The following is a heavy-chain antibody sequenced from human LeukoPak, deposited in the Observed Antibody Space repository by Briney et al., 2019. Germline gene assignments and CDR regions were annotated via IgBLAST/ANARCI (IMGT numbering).Heavy chain of an antibody. CDR1: GFTVSSNY. Sequence: GGSLRLSCAASGFTVSSNYMSWVRQAPGKGLEWVSVIYSGGGTYYADSVKGRFTISRDNSKNTLYLQMKSLRAEDTAVYYCARDKVGWSRRRVGATSTYYYYYMDVWGQRDHGHHLL. J-gene: IGHJ6*03. CDR2: IYSGGGT. D-gene: IGHD1-26*01. V-gene: IGHV3-53*01. CDR3: ARDKVGWSRRRVGATSTYYYYYMDV.